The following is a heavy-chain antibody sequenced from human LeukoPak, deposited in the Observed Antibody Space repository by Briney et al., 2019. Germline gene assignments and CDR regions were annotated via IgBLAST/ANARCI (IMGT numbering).Heavy chain of an antibody. CDR2: IDTEDGET. J-gene: IGHJ6*04. CDR1: GYTFSDYN. V-gene: IGHV1-69-2*01. D-gene: IGHD3-10*01. Sequence: ASVKVFCKASGYTFSDYNIHWVQYAPGKGLEWMGRIDTEDGETIYAERFQGRVTITADTSTNTAYMELTSLRSDDTAVYYCTTDRVDRSFDVWGKGTAVSVSS. CDR3: TTDRVDRSFDV.